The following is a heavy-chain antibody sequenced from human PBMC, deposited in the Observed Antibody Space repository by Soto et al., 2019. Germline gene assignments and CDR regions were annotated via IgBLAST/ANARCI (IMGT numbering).Heavy chain of an antibody. V-gene: IGHV4-30-2*01. CDR2: IYYTGST. CDR1: GDSISSGGYS. J-gene: IGHJ5*02. Sequence: QVQLQESGSGLVKPSQTLSLTCDVSGDSISSGGYSWNWIRQPPGKGLEWIGYIYYTGSTSYNPSLKSRVTILQVTSMTAADTAIYYCARDQRDGYWFDPWGQGTLVTVSS. CDR3: ARDQRDGYWFDP. D-gene: IGHD3-10*01.